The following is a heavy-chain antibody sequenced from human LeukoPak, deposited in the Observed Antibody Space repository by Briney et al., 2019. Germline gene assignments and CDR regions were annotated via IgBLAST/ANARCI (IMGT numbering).Heavy chain of an antibody. CDR2: IYYSGST. J-gene: IGHJ4*02. CDR3: ARRRYSSGWYFDY. Sequence: SETPSLTCTVSGSSISSSRYYWGWIRQPPGKGLEWIGSIYYSGSTYYNPSLKSRVTISVDTSKNQFSLKLSSVTAADTAVYYCARRRYSSGWYFDYWGQGTLVTVSS. D-gene: IGHD6-19*01. CDR1: GSSISSSRYY. V-gene: IGHV4-39*01.